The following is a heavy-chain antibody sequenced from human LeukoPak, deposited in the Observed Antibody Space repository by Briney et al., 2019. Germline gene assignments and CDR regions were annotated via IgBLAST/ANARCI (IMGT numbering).Heavy chain of an antibody. D-gene: IGHD6-6*01. J-gene: IGHJ5*02. CDR1: GFTFSSYG. V-gene: IGHV3-30*02. CDR2: IRYDGSNE. CDR3: AKVYIAARPHWFDP. Sequence: GGSLRLSCAASGFTFSSYGMHWVCQAPGKGLEWVAFIRYDGSNEYYADSVKGRFTISRDDSKNTLYLQMNSLRVEDTAVYYCAKVYIAARPHWFDPWGQGTLVTVSS.